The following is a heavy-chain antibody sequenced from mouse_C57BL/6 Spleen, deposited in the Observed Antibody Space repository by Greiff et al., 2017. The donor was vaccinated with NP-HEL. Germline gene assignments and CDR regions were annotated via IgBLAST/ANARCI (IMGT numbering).Heavy chain of an antibody. CDR2: ILPGSGST. Sequence: QVQLQQSGAELMKPGASVKLSCKATGYTFTGYWIEWVKQRPGHGLEWIGEILPGSGSTNYIEKFKGKATFTADTSSNTAYMQLRSLTAEDSVIYYCARRMGGNYWGQGTTLTVSS. CDR3: ARRMGGNY. CDR1: GYTFTGYW. V-gene: IGHV1-9*01. J-gene: IGHJ2*01.